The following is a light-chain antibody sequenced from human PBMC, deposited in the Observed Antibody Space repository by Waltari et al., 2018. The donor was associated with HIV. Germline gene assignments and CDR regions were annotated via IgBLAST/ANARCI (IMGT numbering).Light chain of an antibody. CDR1: QTVSGF. J-gene: IGKJ3*01. CDR3: LQSSSRPLT. CDR2: GAS. V-gene: IGKV1-39*01. Sequence: DIMVIPPPSSLSASFRDKVAITCRTSQTVSGFLQWFQQKPGNAPKLLISGASSLQNGVPSRFSGSGSGTEFTLTISSLQPEDFATYYCLQSSSRPLTFGPGTKVEI.